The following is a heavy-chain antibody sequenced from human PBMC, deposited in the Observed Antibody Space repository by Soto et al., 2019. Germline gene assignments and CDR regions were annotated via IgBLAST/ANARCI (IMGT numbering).Heavy chain of an antibody. J-gene: IGHJ3*02. CDR1: GYTFTSYA. CDR3: AREGPVWIMVYAIYGGRTDAFDI. Sequence: GASVKVSCKASGYTFTSYAMHWVRQAPGQRLEWMGWINAGNGNTKYSQKFQGRVTITRDTSVSTAYMELSSLRSEDTAVYYCAREGPVWIMVYAIYGGRTDAFDIWGQGTMVTVSS. D-gene: IGHD2-8*01. CDR2: INAGNGNT. V-gene: IGHV1-3*01.